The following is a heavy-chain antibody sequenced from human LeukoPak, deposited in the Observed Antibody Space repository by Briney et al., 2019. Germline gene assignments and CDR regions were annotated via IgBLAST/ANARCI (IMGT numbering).Heavy chain of an antibody. Sequence: SETLSLTCTVSGGSISSSSYSWGWIRQPPGKGLEWIGSIYYSGSTYYNPSLKSRVTISVDTPKNQFSLKLSSVTAADTAVYYCARRGYSNDPYYYYYYMDVWGKGTTVTVSS. CDR3: ARRGYSNDPYYYYYYMDV. CDR1: GGSISSSSYS. CDR2: IYYSGST. J-gene: IGHJ6*03. V-gene: IGHV4-39*01. D-gene: IGHD4-11*01.